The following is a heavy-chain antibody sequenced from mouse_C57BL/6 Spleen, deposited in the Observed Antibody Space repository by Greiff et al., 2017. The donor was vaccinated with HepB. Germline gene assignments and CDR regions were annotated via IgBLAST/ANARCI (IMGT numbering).Heavy chain of an antibody. J-gene: IGHJ3*01. CDR1: GFSLTSYA. CDR2: IWTGGGT. V-gene: IGHV2-9-1*01. D-gene: IGHD2-3*01. Sequence: VKLVESGPGLVAPSQSLSITCTVSGFSLTSYAISWVRQPPGKGLEWLGVIWTGGGTNYNSALKSRLSISKDNSKSQVFLKMNSLQTDDTARYYCDRNREGWSAWFAYWGQGTLVTVSA. CDR3: DRNREGWSAWFAY.